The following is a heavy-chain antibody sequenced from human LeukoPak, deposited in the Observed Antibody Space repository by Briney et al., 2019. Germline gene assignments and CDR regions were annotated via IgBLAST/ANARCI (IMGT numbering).Heavy chain of an antibody. V-gene: IGHV1-69*05. J-gene: IGHJ4*02. Sequence: SVKVSCKASGYTFTGYYMHWVRQAPGQGLEWMGGIIPIFGTANYAQKFQGRVTITTDESTSTAYMELSSLRSEDTAVYYCATPSGYSYGFHFDYWGQGTLVTVSS. D-gene: IGHD5-18*01. CDR1: GYTFTGYY. CDR2: IIPIFGTA. CDR3: ATPSGYSYGFHFDY.